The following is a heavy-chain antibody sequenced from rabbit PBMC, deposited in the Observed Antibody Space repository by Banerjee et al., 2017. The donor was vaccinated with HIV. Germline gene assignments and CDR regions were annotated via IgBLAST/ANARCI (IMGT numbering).Heavy chain of an antibody. CDR1: GFDFSSNA. Sequence: QEQLVESGGDLVKPEGSLTLTCKASGFDFSSNAMCWVRQAPGKGLQWIACINTSSGNTVYANWAKGRFTISKTSSTTVTLQMTSLTAADTATYFCARDLAGVIGWNFGLWGQGTLVTVS. D-gene: IGHD4-1*01. CDR2: INTSSGNT. CDR3: ARDLAGVIGWNFGL. V-gene: IGHV1S45*01. J-gene: IGHJ3*01.